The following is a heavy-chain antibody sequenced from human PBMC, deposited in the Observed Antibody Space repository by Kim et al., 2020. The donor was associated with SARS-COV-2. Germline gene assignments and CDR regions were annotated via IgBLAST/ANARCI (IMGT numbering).Heavy chain of an antibody. J-gene: IGHJ4*02. CDR3: ARDVGGYYDSSGLSATGAH. V-gene: IGHV1-69*13. CDR1: GDTFSTYA. CDR2: IIPILDTG. D-gene: IGHD3-22*01. Sequence: SVKVSCKSSGDTFSTYAFTWVRQAPGQGLEWMGGIIPILDTGVYSQKFQGRVTITADESTNMVYMEMTTLRSEDTAVYYCARDVGGYYDSSGLSATGAHWGQGTLVTVSS.